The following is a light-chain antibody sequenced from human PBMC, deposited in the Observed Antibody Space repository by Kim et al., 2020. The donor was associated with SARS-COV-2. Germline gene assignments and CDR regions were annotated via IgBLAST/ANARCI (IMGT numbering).Light chain of an antibody. CDR2: LGS. V-gene: IGKV2-28*01. Sequence: DIVMTQSPLSLPVTPGEPASIFCRSSQSLLHSNGYNYLDWYLQKPGQSPQLLIYLGSNRASGVPDRFSGSGSGTDFTLKISRVEAGDVGVYYCMQALQTPLTFGRGTKVDIK. CDR3: MQALQTPLT. CDR1: QSLLHSNGYNY. J-gene: IGKJ4*01.